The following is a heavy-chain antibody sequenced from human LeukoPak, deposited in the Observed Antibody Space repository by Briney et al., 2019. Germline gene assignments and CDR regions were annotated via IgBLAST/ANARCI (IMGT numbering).Heavy chain of an antibody. CDR2: ISGSGGST. CDR3: AKDLESCTGGSCYPYHWFAP. D-gene: IGHD2-15*01. CDR1: GFTFSSYA. Sequence: GGSLRLSCAASGFTFSSYAMSCVRQAPGKGLEWVSAISGSGGSTYYADSLRGRFTISRDNSKNTLYLQMNSLRAEPPAVYYCAKDLESCTGGSCYPYHWFAPWGPGTLVTVSS. J-gene: IGHJ5*02. V-gene: IGHV3-23*01.